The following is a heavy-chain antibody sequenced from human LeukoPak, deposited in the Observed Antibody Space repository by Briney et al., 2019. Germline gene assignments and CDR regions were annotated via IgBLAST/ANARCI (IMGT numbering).Heavy chain of an antibody. CDR1: GGSISGYY. J-gene: IGHJ4*02. D-gene: IGHD1-1*01. CDR2: IYYSGST. V-gene: IGHV4-59*08. Sequence: PSETLSLTCTVSGGSISGYYWSWIRQPPGKGLEWIGYIYYSGSTNYNPSLKSRVTISVDTSKNQFSLKLSSVTAADTAVYYCARNPAERYFDYWGQGTLVTVSS. CDR3: ARNPAERYFDY.